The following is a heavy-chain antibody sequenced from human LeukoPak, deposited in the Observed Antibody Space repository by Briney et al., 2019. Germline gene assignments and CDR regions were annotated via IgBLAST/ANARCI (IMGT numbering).Heavy chain of an antibody. J-gene: IGHJ4*02. D-gene: IGHD4-23*01. V-gene: IGHV3-74*01. Sequence: GGSLRLSCAGSGLTFSSYWMHWVRQAPGKGLVWVSRINSDGRSTNYADSVKGRFTISRDNAKNTLYLQMNSLRAEDTAVYYCARSAYPGNSVIEDWGRGTLVTVPS. CDR2: INSDGRST. CDR3: ARSAYPGNSVIED. CDR1: GLTFSSYW.